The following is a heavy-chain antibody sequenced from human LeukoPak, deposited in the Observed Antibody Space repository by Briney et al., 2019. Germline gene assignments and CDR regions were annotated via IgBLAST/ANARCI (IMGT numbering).Heavy chain of an antibody. Sequence: GGTLRLSCAASGFTFSSYWMYWGRHAPGKGLLRVSRINSHGSTTSYADSVKGRFTISIDNAKNTLYLNMNSLTAEDTAVYYCNSGYSNGWSSYWGQETLVTVPS. CDR1: GFTFSSYW. CDR2: INSHGSTT. CDR3: NSGYSNGWSSY. J-gene: IGHJ4*02. D-gene: IGHD6-19*01. V-gene: IGHV3-74*01.